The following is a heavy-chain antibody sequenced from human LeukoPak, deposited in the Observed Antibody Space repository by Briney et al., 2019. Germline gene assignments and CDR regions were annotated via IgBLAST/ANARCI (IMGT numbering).Heavy chain of an antibody. CDR3: ARDRPSYGSGSYPDY. CDR1: GGSISSGGYS. D-gene: IGHD3-10*01. CDR2: IYHSGST. Sequence: SETLSLTCAVSGGSISSGGYSWSWIRQPPGKGLEWIGYIYHSGSTYYNPSLKSRVTISVDTSKNQFSLKLSSVTAADTAVYYCARDRPSYGSGSYPDYWGQGTLVTVSS. V-gene: IGHV4-30-2*01. J-gene: IGHJ4*02.